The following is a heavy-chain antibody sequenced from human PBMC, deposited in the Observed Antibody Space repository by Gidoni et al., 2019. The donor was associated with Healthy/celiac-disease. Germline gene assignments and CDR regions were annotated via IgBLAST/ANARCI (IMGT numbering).Heavy chain of an antibody. Sequence: QVQLVQSGAEVKKPGTTVKVSCKASGATFSRYAISWVRQEPGQGLEWMGGIIPIFGTANYAQKVQGRVTITADESTSTAYMELSSLRSEDTAVYYCASSYSNYVPDYYYYGMDVWGQGTTVTVSS. CDR2: IIPIFGTA. J-gene: IGHJ6*02. V-gene: IGHV1-69*01. CDR1: GATFSRYA. D-gene: IGHD4-4*01. CDR3: ASSYSNYVPDYYYYGMDV.